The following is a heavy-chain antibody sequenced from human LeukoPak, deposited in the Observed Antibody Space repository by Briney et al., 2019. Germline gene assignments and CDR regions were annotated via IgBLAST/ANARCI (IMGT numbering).Heavy chain of an antibody. D-gene: IGHD1-26*01. Sequence: ASEKVSCKASRYTFTGYYIHWVRQAPGQGPEWMGWIYPHSGGTNYAQKFQGRVTMTRDTSISTAYMELSRLRSDDTAVYYCARDQVDAGSYFAFFDYWGQGTLVTVSS. CDR2: IYPHSGGT. CDR3: ARDQVDAGSYFAFFDY. CDR1: RYTFTGYY. J-gene: IGHJ4*02. V-gene: IGHV1-2*02.